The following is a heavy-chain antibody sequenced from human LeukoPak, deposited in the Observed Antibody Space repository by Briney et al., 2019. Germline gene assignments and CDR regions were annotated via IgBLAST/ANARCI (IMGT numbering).Heavy chain of an antibody. Sequence: TGGSLRLSCAASGFTFDDYGMSWVRQAPGKGLEWVSGINWNGGNTGYADSVKGRFTISRDNAKNSLYLQMNSLRAEDTAFYYCARLGTIYCSTTSCHSQFDYWGQGTLVTVSS. CDR2: INWNGGNT. CDR1: GFTFDDYG. J-gene: IGHJ4*02. V-gene: IGHV3-20*04. CDR3: ARLGTIYCSTTSCHSQFDY. D-gene: IGHD2-2*01.